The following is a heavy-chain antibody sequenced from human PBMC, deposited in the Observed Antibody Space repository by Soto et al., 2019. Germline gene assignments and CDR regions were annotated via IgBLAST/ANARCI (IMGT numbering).Heavy chain of an antibody. Sequence: QLQLQESGSGLVKPSQTLVLTCTVSGDSISRDGYSWSWIRQPPGKGLEWIGFIYHSGATYYNPSLQSRVTTSVDKSKNQFSLRLASVTAADTAVYYCAREMSYYFDSWGQGTLVTVSS. CDR2: IYHSGAT. V-gene: IGHV4-30-2*01. CDR1: GDSISRDGYS. CDR3: AREMSYYFDS. J-gene: IGHJ4*02.